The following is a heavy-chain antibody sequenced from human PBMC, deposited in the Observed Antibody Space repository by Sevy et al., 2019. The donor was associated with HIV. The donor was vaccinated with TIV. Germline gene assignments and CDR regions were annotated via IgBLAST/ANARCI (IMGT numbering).Heavy chain of an antibody. V-gene: IGHV4-34*01. Sequence: SETMSLTCAVYGGSFSGYYWSWIRQPPGKGLEWIGEINHSGSTNYNPSLKSRVTISVDTSKNQFSLKLSSVTAAYTAVYYCARGGLRIVVVPAANRLDPWGQGTLVTVSS. CDR1: GGSFSGYY. D-gene: IGHD2-2*01. CDR3: ARGGLRIVVVPAANRLDP. J-gene: IGHJ5*02. CDR2: INHSGST.